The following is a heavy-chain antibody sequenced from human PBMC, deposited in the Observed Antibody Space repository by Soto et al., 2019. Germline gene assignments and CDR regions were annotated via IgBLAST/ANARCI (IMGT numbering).Heavy chain of an antibody. Sequence: QTGGSLRLSCEASGFVFKMYYMHWVRQVPGKGPEWVSRISDDGKITTYADSAKDRFTIARYNAKDTLYLQLDTLRGDDTGLYSCMRAPLASASGTVAYWGRGTQVTVSS. V-gene: IGHV3-74*01. CDR1: GFVFKMYY. CDR2: ISDDGKIT. J-gene: IGHJ4*02. D-gene: IGHD4-17*01. CDR3: MRAPLASASGTVAY.